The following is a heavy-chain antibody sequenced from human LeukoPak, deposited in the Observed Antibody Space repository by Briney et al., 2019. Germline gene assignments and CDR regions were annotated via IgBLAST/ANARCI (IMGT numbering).Heavy chain of an antibody. CDR2: ISAYNGNT. Sequence: ASVTVSFTASGYTFTIYGISWVRQAPGQGLEWMGWISAYNGNTNYAQKLQGRVTMTTDTSTSTAYMELRSLRSDDTAVYYCARAHSGYDSLTFSDYWGQGTLVTVSS. CDR1: GYTFTIYG. J-gene: IGHJ4*02. V-gene: IGHV1-18*01. CDR3: ARAHSGYDSLTFSDY. D-gene: IGHD5-12*01.